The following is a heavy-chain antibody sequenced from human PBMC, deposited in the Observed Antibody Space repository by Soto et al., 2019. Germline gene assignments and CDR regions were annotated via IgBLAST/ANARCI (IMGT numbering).Heavy chain of an antibody. J-gene: IGHJ4*02. CDR3: ARSEYCSGGSCYPH. D-gene: IGHD2-15*01. Sequence: EVQLVESGGGLVKPGGSLRLSCAASGFTFSSYSMNWVRQAPGQGLEWVSSISSSSSYIYYADSVKGRFTISRDNAKNSLYLQMNSLRAEDTAVYYCARSEYCSGGSCYPHWGQGTLVTVSS. CDR2: ISSSSSYI. CDR1: GFTFSSYS. V-gene: IGHV3-21*01.